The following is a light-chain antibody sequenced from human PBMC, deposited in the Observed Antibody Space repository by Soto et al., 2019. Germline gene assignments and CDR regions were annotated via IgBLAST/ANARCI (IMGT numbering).Light chain of an antibody. Sequence: QSVLTQPASVSWSPGQSITISCTGTSSDVGGYNYVSWYQQHPGKAPKLMIYEVSNRPSRVSNRFSGSKSGNTASLTISGLQAEDEADYYCSSYTRSSTSYVFGTGTKLTVL. CDR1: SSDVGGYNY. J-gene: IGLJ1*01. CDR2: EVS. V-gene: IGLV2-14*01. CDR3: SSYTRSSTSYV.